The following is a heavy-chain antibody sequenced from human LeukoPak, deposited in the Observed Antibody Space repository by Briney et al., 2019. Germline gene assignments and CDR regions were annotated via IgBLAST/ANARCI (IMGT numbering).Heavy chain of an antibody. CDR1: GYSFTSSW. CDR3: ARDPDYSYGYDY. V-gene: IGHV5-51*01. D-gene: IGHD5-18*01. CDR2: IYPDDSDI. Sequence: GESLKISCKAPGYSFTSSWIGWVRQMPGKGLEWMGVIYPDDSDIRYSPSFQGQVTISADKSISTAYLQWSSLKASDTAMYYCARDPDYSYGYDYWGQGTLVTVSS. J-gene: IGHJ4*02.